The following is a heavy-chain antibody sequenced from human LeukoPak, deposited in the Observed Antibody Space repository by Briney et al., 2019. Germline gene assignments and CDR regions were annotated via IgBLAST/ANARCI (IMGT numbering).Heavy chain of an antibody. CDR2: IYYSGST. V-gene: IGHV4-39*01. J-gene: IGHJ4*02. Sequence: SETLSLTCAVSGGSISSSTYYWGWIRRPPGKGLEWIGSIYYSGSTYYNPSLKSRVTVSVDTSKNQFSLKLSSVTAADTAVYYCVRGSTLRHYQYWGQGTLVTVSS. CDR3: VRGSTLRHYQY. CDR1: GGSISSSTYY. D-gene: IGHD3-16*01.